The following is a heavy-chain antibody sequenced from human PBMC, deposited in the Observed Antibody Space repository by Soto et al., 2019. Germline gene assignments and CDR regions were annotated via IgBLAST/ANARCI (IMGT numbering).Heavy chain of an antibody. Sequence: GESLKISCAASGFTFSSYSMNWVRQAPGKGLEWVSYISSSSSTIYYADSVKGRFTISRDNAKNSLYLQMNSLRAEDTAVYYCARDGNLYGSSWGYFQHWGQGTLVTVSS. D-gene: IGHD6-13*01. J-gene: IGHJ1*01. CDR3: ARDGNLYGSSWGYFQH. CDR2: ISSSSSTI. V-gene: IGHV3-48*01. CDR1: GFTFSSYS.